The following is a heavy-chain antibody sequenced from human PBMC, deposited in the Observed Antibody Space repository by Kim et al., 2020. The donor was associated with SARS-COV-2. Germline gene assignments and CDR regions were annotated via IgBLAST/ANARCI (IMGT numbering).Heavy chain of an antibody. CDR1: GGSISSYY. D-gene: IGHD6-13*01. CDR2: IYYSGST. Sequence: SETLSLTCTVSGGSISSYYWSWIRQPPGKGLEWIGYIYYSGSTNYNPYLKSRVTISVDTSKNQFSLKLSSVTAADTAAYYCGRTRLGYSSTMADYYGMDV. J-gene: IGHJ6*01. CDR3: GRTRLGYSSTMADYYGMDV. V-gene: IGHV4-59*01.